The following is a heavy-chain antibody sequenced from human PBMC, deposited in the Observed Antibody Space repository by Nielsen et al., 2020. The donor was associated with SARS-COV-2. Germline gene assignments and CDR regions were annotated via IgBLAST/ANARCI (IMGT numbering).Heavy chain of an antibody. Sequence: SETLSLTCTVSGGSISSGSYYWSWIRQPAGKGLEWIGRIYTSGSTNYNPSLKSRVTISVDTSKNQFSLKLSSVTAADTAVYYCARGGGRWGDIRIDYWGQGTLVTVSS. D-gene: IGHD3-9*01. V-gene: IGHV4-61*02. J-gene: IGHJ4*02. CDR3: ARGGGRWGDIRIDY. CDR2: IYTSGST. CDR1: GGSISSGSYY.